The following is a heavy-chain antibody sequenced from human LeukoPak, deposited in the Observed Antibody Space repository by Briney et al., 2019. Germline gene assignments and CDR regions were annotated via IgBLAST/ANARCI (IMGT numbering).Heavy chain of an antibody. CDR1: GFTFSNCG. CDR2: IWYDGSNV. D-gene: IGHD6-13*01. V-gene: IGHV3-33*06. CDR3: AKGDSSSWTPFDY. Sequence: GRSLRLSCAASGFTFSNCGMHWVRQAPGKGLEWVALIWYDGSNVHYADSVKGRFTISRDNSNNTLYLRMSSLRAEDTAVYYCAKGDSSSWTPFDYWGQGTLVTVSS. J-gene: IGHJ4*02.